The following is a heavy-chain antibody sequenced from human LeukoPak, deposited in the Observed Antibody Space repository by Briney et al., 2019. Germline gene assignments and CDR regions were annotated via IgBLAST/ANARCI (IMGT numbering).Heavy chain of an antibody. J-gene: IGHJ5*02. CDR2: ISSSSSYI. D-gene: IGHD6-19*01. Sequence: GGSLRLSCAASGFTFSSYSMNWVRQAPGKGLEWVSSISSSSSYIYYADSVKGRFTISRDNAKNSLYLQMNSLRAEDTAVYYCARDKGIAVAGSGFFDPWGQGTLATVSS. CDR1: GFTFSSYS. V-gene: IGHV3-21*01. CDR3: ARDKGIAVAGSGFFDP.